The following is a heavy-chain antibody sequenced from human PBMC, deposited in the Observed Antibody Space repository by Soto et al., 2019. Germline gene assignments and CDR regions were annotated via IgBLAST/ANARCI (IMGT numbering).Heavy chain of an antibody. Sequence: QSQTLSLTCAISGDSVSSNSAAWNRIRQSPSRGLEWLGRTYYRSKWYNDYAVSVKSRITINPDTSKNQFSLQLNSVTPEDTAVYYCARDKEDYYGSGSYYLDYWGQGTLVTVSS. J-gene: IGHJ4*02. CDR3: ARDKEDYYGSGSYYLDY. CDR2: TYYRSKWYN. V-gene: IGHV6-1*01. D-gene: IGHD3-10*01. CDR1: GDSVSSNSAA.